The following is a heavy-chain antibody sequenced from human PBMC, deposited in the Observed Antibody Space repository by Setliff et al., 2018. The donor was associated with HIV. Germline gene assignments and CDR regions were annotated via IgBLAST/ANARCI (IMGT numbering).Heavy chain of an antibody. Sequence: PGGSLRLSCAASGFTFSDYYMSWIRQAPGKGLEWVSYISSSGSPIHYADSVKGRFTISRDNAKNSLYLQMNSLRAEDTTIYYCARVPVMATITYWYFDLWGRGTLVTVSS. CDR1: GFTFSDYY. CDR2: ISSSGSPI. J-gene: IGHJ2*01. CDR3: ARVPVMATITYWYFDL. V-gene: IGHV3-11*04. D-gene: IGHD5-12*01.